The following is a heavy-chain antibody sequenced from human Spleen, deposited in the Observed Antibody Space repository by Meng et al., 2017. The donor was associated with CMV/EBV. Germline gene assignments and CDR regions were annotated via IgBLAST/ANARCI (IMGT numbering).Heavy chain of an antibody. CDR1: GFTFSAYG. CDR2: IIWDGGST. V-gene: IGHV3-20*04. Sequence: GGSLRLSCTGSGFTFSAYGMHWVRQAPGKGLEWVSGIIWDGGSTAYADSVKGRFAISRDNSKNSLYLQMISLRAEDTALYYCARVRFGGSYCFDYWGQGTLVTVSS. CDR3: ARVRFGGSYCFDY. D-gene: IGHD1-26*01. J-gene: IGHJ4*02.